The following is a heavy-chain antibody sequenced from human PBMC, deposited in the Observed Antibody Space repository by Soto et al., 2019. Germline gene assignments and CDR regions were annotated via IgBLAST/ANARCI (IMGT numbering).Heavy chain of an antibody. CDR2: IYHSGST. CDR3: ARGLVGGGSLNWFDP. CDR1: GGSISSGGYS. Sequence: PSETLSLTCAVSGGSISSGGYSWSWIRQPPGKGLEWIGYIYHSGSTYYNPSLKSRVTISVDRSKNQFSLKLSSVTAADTAVYYCARGLVGGGSLNWFDPWGQGTLVTVSS. J-gene: IGHJ5*02. D-gene: IGHD2-15*01. V-gene: IGHV4-30-2*01.